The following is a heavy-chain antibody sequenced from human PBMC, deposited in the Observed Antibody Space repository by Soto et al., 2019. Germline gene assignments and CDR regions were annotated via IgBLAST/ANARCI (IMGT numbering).Heavy chain of an antibody. D-gene: IGHD3-16*02. V-gene: IGHV3-23*01. CDR1: GFPSSTYA. CDR3: TKSYCCGGGACYTGTYYYFDV. J-gene: IGHJ2*01. Sequence: DVQLLESGGGLVEPGGSLTLSCAASGFPSSTYALNWVRQAPGKGPEWVSTISESGHHTHYADSVKGRFTIYRDKSKSTLSLQMNSLRGDDTAIYYCTKSYCCGGGACYTGTYYYFDVWGRGSLVTVSS. CDR2: ISESGHHT.